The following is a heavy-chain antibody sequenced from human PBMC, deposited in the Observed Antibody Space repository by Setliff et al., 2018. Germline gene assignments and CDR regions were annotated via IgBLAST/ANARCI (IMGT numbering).Heavy chain of an antibody. CDR3: TRSRAPRVVLAADFDL. V-gene: IGHV1-18*01. J-gene: IGHJ4*02. CDR1: GYTFSTFG. CDR2: ISPYSGES. Sequence: ASVKVSCKTSGYTFSTFGFSWVRQAPGQGLEWMGWISPYSGESNYAQKFQDRLTVTADTSTKTTYMELRSLTSDDTAVYFCTRSRAPRVVLAADFDLWGQGTLVTVSS. D-gene: IGHD3-16*01.